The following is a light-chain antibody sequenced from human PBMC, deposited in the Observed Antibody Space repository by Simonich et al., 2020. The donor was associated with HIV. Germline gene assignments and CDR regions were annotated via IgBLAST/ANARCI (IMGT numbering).Light chain of an antibody. CDR1: SSDVGSYNL. J-gene: IGLJ2*01. V-gene: IGLV2-14*02. Sequence: QSALTQPASVSGSPGQSITISCTGTSSDVGSYNLVSWYQQHPGTAPKLLIYEDTRRPSGVSNRFSGSKSGNTASLTISGLQAEDEADYYCSSYTSSSTDVVFGGGTKLTVL. CDR3: SSYTSSSTDVV. CDR2: EDT.